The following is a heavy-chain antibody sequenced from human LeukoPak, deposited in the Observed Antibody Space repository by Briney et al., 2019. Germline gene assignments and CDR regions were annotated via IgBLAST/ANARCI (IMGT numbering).Heavy chain of an antibody. Sequence: SVKVSCKASGGTFSSYAISWVRQAPGQGREWMGGIIPIFGTANYAQKFQGRVTITADESTSTAYMELSSLRSEDTAVYYCAGLVYGDYPFDYWGQGTLVTVSS. CDR2: IIPIFGTA. D-gene: IGHD4-17*01. J-gene: IGHJ4*02. CDR3: AGLVYGDYPFDY. CDR1: GGTFSSYA. V-gene: IGHV1-69*13.